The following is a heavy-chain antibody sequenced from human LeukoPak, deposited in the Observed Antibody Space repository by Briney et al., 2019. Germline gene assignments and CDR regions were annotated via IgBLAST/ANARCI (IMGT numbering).Heavy chain of an antibody. J-gene: IGHJ4*02. CDR1: GFTFSSYA. Sequence: GGSLRLSCAASGFTFSSYAMSWVRQAPGKGLEWVSAISGSGGSTYYADSVKGRFTTSRDNSKNTLYLQMNSLRAEDTAVYYCAKDATVLLWFGELLSDYWGQGTLVTVSS. CDR3: AKDATVLLWFGELLSDY. V-gene: IGHV3-23*01. D-gene: IGHD3-10*01. CDR2: ISGSGGST.